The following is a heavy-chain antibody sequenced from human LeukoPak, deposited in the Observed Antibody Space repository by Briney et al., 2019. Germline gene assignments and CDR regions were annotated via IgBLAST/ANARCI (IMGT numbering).Heavy chain of an antibody. CDR1: GFTVDSNY. CDR3: AKEAVAGTLDH. D-gene: IGHD6-19*01. V-gene: IGHV3-66*01. CDR2: IYSGGST. J-gene: IGHJ4*02. Sequence: GGSLRLSCAASGFTVDSNYMTRVRQAPGKGLEWVSVIYSGGSTYYADSAKGRFTISRDNSKNTLHLQMNSLRAEDTAVYYCAKEAVAGTLDHWGQGTLVTVSS.